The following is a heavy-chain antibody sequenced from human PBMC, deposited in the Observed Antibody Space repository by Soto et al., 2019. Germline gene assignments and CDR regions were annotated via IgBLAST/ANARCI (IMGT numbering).Heavy chain of an antibody. CDR2: IYHSGAT. D-gene: IGHD6-19*01. CDR1: GDSMNNNNW. Sequence: QVQLQESGPGLVKPSGTLSLTCAVSGDSMNNNNWWSWVRQSPRKGLEWIAEIYHSGATNYNPSLQSRVTISIDKSEKQFSLKLNSVTAADTAAYYCARAGLGLAFDSWGQGALVTVSS. CDR3: ARAGLGLAFDS. J-gene: IGHJ5*01. V-gene: IGHV4-4*02.